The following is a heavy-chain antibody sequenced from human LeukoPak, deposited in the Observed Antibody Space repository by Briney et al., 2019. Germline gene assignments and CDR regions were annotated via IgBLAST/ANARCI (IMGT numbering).Heavy chain of an antibody. V-gene: IGHV1-2*06. CDR1: GYTFTGHY. CDR3: ATQAIAARPDYYYYYGMDV. Sequence: GASVKVSCKASGYTFTGHYMHWVRQAPGQGLEWMGRINPNSGGTNYAQKFQGRVTMTRDTSISTAYMELSRLRSDDTAVYYCATQAIAARPDYYYYYGMDVWGQGTTVTVSS. J-gene: IGHJ6*02. CDR2: INPNSGGT. D-gene: IGHD6-6*01.